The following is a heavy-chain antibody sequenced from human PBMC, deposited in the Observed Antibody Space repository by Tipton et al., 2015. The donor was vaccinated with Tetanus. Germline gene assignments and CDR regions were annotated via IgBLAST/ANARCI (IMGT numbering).Heavy chain of an antibody. D-gene: IGHD5-24*01. CDR2: IHPSGTT. Sequence: LRLSCAVYGESFSDYYWSWIRQPPGKGLEWIGEIHPSGTTDDNPSLKSRVIISGDTSKNQFSLKLSSVTAADSALYFCARGTDAYKSGNYWGQGTLVTVSS. CDR3: ARGTDAYKSGNY. V-gene: IGHV4-34*01. CDR1: GESFSDYY. J-gene: IGHJ4*01.